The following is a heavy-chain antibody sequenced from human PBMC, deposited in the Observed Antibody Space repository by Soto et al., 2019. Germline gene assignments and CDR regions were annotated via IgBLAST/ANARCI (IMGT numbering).Heavy chain of an antibody. V-gene: IGHV3-74*01. CDR3: ARVESITEPFFDF. D-gene: IGHD1-20*01. CDR1: GFTFSSYS. CDR2: INSNSSTT. J-gene: IGHJ4*02. Sequence: GGSLRLSCAASGFTFSSYSMNWVRQAPGKGLVWVSRINSNSSTTCYADSVKGRFTISRDNAKNTLYLQTNSLRAEDTAVYYCARVESITEPFFDFWGQGTLVTVSS.